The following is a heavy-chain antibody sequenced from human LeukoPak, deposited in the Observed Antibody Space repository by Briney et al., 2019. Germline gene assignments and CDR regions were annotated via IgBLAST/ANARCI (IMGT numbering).Heavy chain of an antibody. CDR3: ARGGWYPESFQH. CDR1: GGSISSYY. J-gene: IGHJ1*01. D-gene: IGHD6-19*01. V-gene: IGHV4-59*01. CDR2: ISYSGST. Sequence: SETLSLTCTVSGGSISSYYWSWIRQPPGKGLEWIGYISYSGSTNYKPSLKSRVTISVDTSKNQFSLKLSSVTAADTAVYYCARGGWYPESFQHWGQGALVTVSS.